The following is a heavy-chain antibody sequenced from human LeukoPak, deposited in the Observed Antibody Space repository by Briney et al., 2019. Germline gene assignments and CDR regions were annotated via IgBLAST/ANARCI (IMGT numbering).Heavy chain of an antibody. CDR3: ATQRDYGGNPFRY. V-gene: IGHV5-51*01. J-gene: IGHJ4*02. CDR1: GSIFTSYW. CDR2: IYPGDSDT. D-gene: IGHD4-23*01. Sequence: GAPLHISSECSGSIFTSYWSGWGRQLPGKGEERMGIIYPGDSDTRYSPSFQGQVTMSADKTNSTAYLQLSSLKASDTAMYYCATQRDYGGNPFRYWGQGTLVTVSS.